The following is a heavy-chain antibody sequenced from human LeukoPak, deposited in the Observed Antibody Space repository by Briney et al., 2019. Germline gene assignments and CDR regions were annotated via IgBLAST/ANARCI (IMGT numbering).Heavy chain of an antibody. Sequence: PSETLSLTCAVYGGSFSGYYWSWIRQPPGKGLEWIGEINHSGSTNYNPSLKSRVTISVDTSKNQFSLKLSSVTAADTAVYYCAREKEIVATGFDLWGQGTLVTVSS. CDR3: AREKEIVATGFDL. V-gene: IGHV4-34*01. D-gene: IGHD2/OR15-2a*01. CDR1: GGSFSGYY. CDR2: INHSGST. J-gene: IGHJ5*02.